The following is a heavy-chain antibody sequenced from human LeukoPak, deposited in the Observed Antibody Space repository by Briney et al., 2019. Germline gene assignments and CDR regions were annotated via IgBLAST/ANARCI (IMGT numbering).Heavy chain of an antibody. Sequence: SETLSLTCTVSGGSISSGGYYWSWIRQHPGKGLEWIGYIYYSGSSYYNPSLKSRVTISVDTSKNQFSLKLSSVTAADTAVYYCATRRDYGGDYWGQGTLVTVSS. D-gene: IGHD4-23*01. V-gene: IGHV4-30-4*08. CDR1: GGSISSGGYY. CDR3: ATRRDYGGDY. CDR2: IYYSGSS. J-gene: IGHJ4*02.